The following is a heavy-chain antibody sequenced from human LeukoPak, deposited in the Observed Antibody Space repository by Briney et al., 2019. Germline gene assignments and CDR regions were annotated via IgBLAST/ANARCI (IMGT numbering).Heavy chain of an antibody. CDR1: GFTFDDYA. Sequence: PGRSLRLSCAASGFTFDDYAMHWVRQAPGKGLEWVSGISWNSGSIGYADSVKGRFTISRDNAKNSLYLQMNSLRAEDTALYYCAKDSSIGIVGATTSIDYWGQGTLVTVSS. V-gene: IGHV3-9*01. D-gene: IGHD1-26*01. CDR3: AKDSSIGIVGATTSIDY. CDR2: ISWNSGSI. J-gene: IGHJ4*02.